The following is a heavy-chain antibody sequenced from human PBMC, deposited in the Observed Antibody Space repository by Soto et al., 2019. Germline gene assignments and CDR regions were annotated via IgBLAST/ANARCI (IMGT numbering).Heavy chain of an antibody. Sequence: EVQLVQSGGGLVQPGGSLKLSCVASGFTLSGSAMHWVRQAPGKGLEWVGRIRTKPNNYATIYSAAVKGRFTISRDDSSSATYLQMDTLKTEDSAVYYCGRPEALYGYPEAFDYWGQGTLVTVAS. D-gene: IGHD4-17*01. CDR2: IRTKPNNYAT. J-gene: IGHJ4*02. CDR1: GFTLSGSA. V-gene: IGHV3-73*02. CDR3: GRPEALYGYPEAFDY.